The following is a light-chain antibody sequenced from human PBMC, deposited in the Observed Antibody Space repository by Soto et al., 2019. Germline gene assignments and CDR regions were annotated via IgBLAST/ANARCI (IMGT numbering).Light chain of an antibody. CDR3: QQSNSYPWT. CDR2: KAS. V-gene: IGKV1-5*03. J-gene: IGKJ1*01. CDR1: QSISNW. Sequence: IQMTQSPSSRSSSLGDRVTITCRASQSISNWLAWYQQKQGKAPKLLIYKASSLESGVPSRFSGIVSGTEGTITISSLKTDDGTTYYGQQSNSYPWTFCQGTKVDI.